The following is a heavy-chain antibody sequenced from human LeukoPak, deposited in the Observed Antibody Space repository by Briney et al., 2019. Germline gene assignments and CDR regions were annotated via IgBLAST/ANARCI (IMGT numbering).Heavy chain of an antibody. J-gene: IGHJ4*02. CDR3: ARSYGSGSYYFDY. CDR2: IYYSGST. V-gene: IGHV4-61*01. CDR1: GDSISLSFYY. Sequence: SETLSLTCSVSGDSISLSFYYWSWIRQPPGKGLEWIGYIYYSGSTNYNPSLKSRVTISVDTSKNQFSLKLSSVTAADTAVYYCARSYGSGSYYFDYWGQGTLVTVSS. D-gene: IGHD3-10*01.